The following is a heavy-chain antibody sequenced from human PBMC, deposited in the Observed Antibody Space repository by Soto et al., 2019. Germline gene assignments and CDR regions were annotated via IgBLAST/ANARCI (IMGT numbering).Heavy chain of an antibody. D-gene: IGHD3-10*01. CDR1: GFTFSSYG. CDR2: IWYDGSNK. Sequence: QVQLVESGGGVVQPGRSLRLSCAASGFTFSSYGMHWVRQAPGKGLEWVAVIWYDGSNKYYADSVKGRFTISRDNSKNTLYLQMNSLRAEDTAVYYCAREIVIMSYFDYWGQGTLVTVSS. V-gene: IGHV3-33*01. CDR3: AREIVIMSYFDY. J-gene: IGHJ4*02.